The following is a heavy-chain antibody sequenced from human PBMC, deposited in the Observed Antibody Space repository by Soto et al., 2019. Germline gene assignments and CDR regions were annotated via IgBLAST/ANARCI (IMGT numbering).Heavy chain of an antibody. Sequence: PGGSLRLSCAASGFTFSSYAMHWVRQAPGKGLEWVAVISYDGSNKYYADSVKGRFTISRDNSKNTLYLQMNSLRAEDTAVYHCASDRAARPEPEYFQHWGQGTLVTVSS. CDR1: GFTFSSYA. J-gene: IGHJ1*01. V-gene: IGHV3-30-3*01. CDR3: ASDRAARPEPEYFQH. D-gene: IGHD6-6*01. CDR2: ISYDGSNK.